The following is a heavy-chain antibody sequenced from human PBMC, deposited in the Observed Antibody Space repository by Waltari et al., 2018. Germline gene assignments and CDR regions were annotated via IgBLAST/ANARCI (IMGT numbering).Heavy chain of an antibody. CDR2: IYTSGST. CDR3: ARDHGEGATFDP. Sequence: QVQLQESGPGLVKPSQTLSLTCTVSGGSISSGSYYWSWIRQPAGKGLEWIGYIYTSGSTNYTPSLKSRVTISVDTSKNQFSLKLSSVTAADTAVYYCARDHGEGATFDPWGQGTLVTVSS. CDR1: GGSISSGSYY. J-gene: IGHJ5*02. D-gene: IGHD1-26*01. V-gene: IGHV4-61*09.